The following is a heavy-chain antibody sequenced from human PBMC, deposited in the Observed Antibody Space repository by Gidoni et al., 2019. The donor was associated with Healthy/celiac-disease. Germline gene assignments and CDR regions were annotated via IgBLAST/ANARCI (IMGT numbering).Heavy chain of an antibody. Sequence: EVQLVESGGGVVQPGRSLRLSCAASGFTFDDYAMNGVRQAPGKGLEWVSGISLNSGSIGYADSVKGRFTISRDNAKNSLYLQMNSLRAEDTALYYCAKEAQDVVTALAVAGIAPVAFDIWGQGTMVTVSS. D-gene: IGHD6-19*01. CDR3: AKEAQDVVTALAVAGIAPVAFDI. J-gene: IGHJ3*02. V-gene: IGHV3-9*01. CDR2: ISLNSGSI. CDR1: GFTFDDYA.